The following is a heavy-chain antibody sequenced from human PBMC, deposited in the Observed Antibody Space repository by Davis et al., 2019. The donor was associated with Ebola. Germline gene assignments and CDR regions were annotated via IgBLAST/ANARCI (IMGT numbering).Heavy chain of an antibody. V-gene: IGHV1-18*01. CDR1: GYTFINYG. J-gene: IGHJ4*02. D-gene: IGHD3-22*01. Sequence: ASVKVSCKTSGYTFINYGITWVRQAPGQGLEWMGWISPYNGNTNYAQKLQGRVTMTTDTSTSTAYMELRSLRSDDTAVYYCARDYYDSSGLGDYWGQGTLVTVSS. CDR3: ARDYYDSSGLGDY. CDR2: ISPYNGNT.